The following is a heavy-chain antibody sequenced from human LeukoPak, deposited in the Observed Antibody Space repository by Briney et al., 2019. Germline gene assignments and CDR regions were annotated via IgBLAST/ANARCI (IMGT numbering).Heavy chain of an antibody. Sequence: GGSLRLSCAASGFTFSSYSMNWVRQAPGKGLEWVAVISYDGSNKYYADSVKGRFTISRDNSKNTLYLQMNSLRAEDTAVYYCARDHDFGDSSGYYYAYDYWGQGTLVTVSS. CDR3: ARDHDFGDSSGYYYAYDY. V-gene: IGHV3-30*03. CDR2: ISYDGSNK. D-gene: IGHD3-22*01. CDR1: GFTFSSYS. J-gene: IGHJ4*02.